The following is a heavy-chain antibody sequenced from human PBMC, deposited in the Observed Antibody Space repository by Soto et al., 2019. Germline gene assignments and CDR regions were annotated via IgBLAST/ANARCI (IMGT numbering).Heavy chain of an antibody. V-gene: IGHV1-3*01. CDR2: INAGNGNT. CDR1: GYTFTSYA. J-gene: IGHJ4*02. Sequence: ASVKVSCKASGYTFTSYAMHWVRQAPGQRLEWMGWINAGNGNTKYSQKFQGRVTITRDTSASTAYMELSSLRSEDTAVYYCERDFRLRYFDCLFPPHFDSRGQGTLVPVSS. CDR3: ERDFRLRYFDCLFPPHFDS. D-gene: IGHD3-9*01.